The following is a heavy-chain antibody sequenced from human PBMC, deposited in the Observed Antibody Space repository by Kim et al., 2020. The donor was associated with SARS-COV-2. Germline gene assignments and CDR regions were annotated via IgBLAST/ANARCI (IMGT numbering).Heavy chain of an antibody. CDR2: LSGSGGAT. D-gene: IGHD3-10*01. Sequence: GGSLRLSCAASGFTFSNFSMTWVRQAPGKGLEWVSILSGSGGATFYTDSVKGRFTISRDNSKNTLYLQMNSLRAEDTAVYFCARLGVGESHGSGSANWFAPWGQGTLVTVPS. CDR1: GFTFSNFS. CDR3: ARLGVGESHGSGSANWFAP. J-gene: IGHJ5*02. V-gene: IGHV3-23*01.